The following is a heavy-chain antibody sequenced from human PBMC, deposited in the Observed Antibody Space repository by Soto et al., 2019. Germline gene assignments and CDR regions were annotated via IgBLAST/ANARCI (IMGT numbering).Heavy chain of an antibody. V-gene: IGHV4-61*01. CDR2: VYYIWRT. D-gene: IGHD5-12*01. CDR1: GGSVSSGSFY. CDR3: AAGYINSLFDP. Sequence: QVQLQESGPGLVKPSETLSLTCTVSGGSVSSGSFYWSWIRQPPGMGMEWIGFVYYIWRTNYNPPLKSRVAISVDTSKNQFSLKLSSVTAADTAVYYCAAGYINSLFDPWGQGTLVTVSS. J-gene: IGHJ5*02.